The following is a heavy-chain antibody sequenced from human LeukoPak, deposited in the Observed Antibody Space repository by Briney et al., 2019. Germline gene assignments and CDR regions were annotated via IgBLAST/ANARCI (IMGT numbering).Heavy chain of an antibody. CDR3: ATYDSSGYFDY. V-gene: IGHV1-69*13. CDR1: GGTFSSYA. D-gene: IGHD3-22*01. Sequence: ASVKVSCKASGGTFSSYAISWVRQAPGQGLEWMGGIIPIFGTANYAQKFQGRVTITADESTSTAYMELSSLRSEDTAVYYCATYDSSGYFDYWGQGTLVTVSS. J-gene: IGHJ4*02. CDR2: IIPIFGTA.